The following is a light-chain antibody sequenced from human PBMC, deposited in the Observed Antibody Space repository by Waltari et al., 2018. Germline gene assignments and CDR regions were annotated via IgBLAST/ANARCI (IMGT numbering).Light chain of an antibody. V-gene: IGLV1-47*01. CDR2: SNT. Sequence: QSVLTQPPSASGTPGQRVTISCSGSSSNIGSNYVYWYQQLPGTAPKLLIYSNTPLTSGVPDRFAGASADTEASLAISGRRSEDEADYYCAAWDDSLSGPVFGGGTKLTV. CDR3: AAWDDSLSGPV. CDR1: SSNIGSNY. J-gene: IGLJ2*01.